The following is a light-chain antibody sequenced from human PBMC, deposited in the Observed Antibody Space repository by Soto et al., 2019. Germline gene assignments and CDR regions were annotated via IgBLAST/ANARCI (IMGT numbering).Light chain of an antibody. V-gene: IGKV1-5*01. J-gene: IGKJ1*01. CDR2: DAS. CDR1: QSISSW. CDR3: QQYSSYSWT. Sequence: DIQMTQSPSTLSATVGDRVIITCRVSQSISSWLAWYQQKPGKAPKLLIYDASTLEGGVPSRFRGSGSGTEFTLTISSLQPDDFATYYCQQYSSYSWTFGQGTK.